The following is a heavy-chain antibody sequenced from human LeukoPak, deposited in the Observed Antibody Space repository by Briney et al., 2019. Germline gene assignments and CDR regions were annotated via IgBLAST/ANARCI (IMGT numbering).Heavy chain of an antibody. CDR3: AKESNSGFVSVGPHY. V-gene: IGHV3-30*02. Sequence: GGSLRLSCQTSGFVFSNNGMHWVRQAPGKGLEWVAFVRYDGSNEYYADSVKGRFTISRDNSRNTVYLRMNSRRAEDTGVYSYAKESNSGFVSVGPHYWGLGTLVTVSS. D-gene: IGHD3-22*01. J-gene: IGHJ4*02. CDR2: VRYDGSNE. CDR1: GFVFSNNG.